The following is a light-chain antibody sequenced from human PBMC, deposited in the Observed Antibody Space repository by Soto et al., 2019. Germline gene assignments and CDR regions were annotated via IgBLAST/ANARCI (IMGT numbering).Light chain of an antibody. J-gene: IGKJ5*01. CDR2: DAS. Sequence: EIVLTQSPATLSLSPGERATLSCRASQSVSSYLAWYQQKPGQAPRLLIYDASNRATGIPARFSGSGSGTDFTLTISRLEPEDFALYYCQLYGSSLITFGQGTRLEIK. CDR1: QSVSSY. CDR3: QLYGSSLIT. V-gene: IGKV3-20*01.